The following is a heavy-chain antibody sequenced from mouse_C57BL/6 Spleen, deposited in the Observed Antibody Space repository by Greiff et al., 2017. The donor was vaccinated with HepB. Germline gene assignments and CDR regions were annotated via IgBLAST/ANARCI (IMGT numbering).Heavy chain of an antibody. Sequence: QVQLQQSGPELVKPGASVKLSCKASGYTFTSYDINWVKQRPGQGLEWIGWIYPRDGSTKYNEKFKGKATLTVDTSSSTAYMELHSLTSEDSAVYFCARVDYYGSSYGWFAYWGQGTLVTVSA. V-gene: IGHV1-85*01. J-gene: IGHJ3*01. CDR3: ARVDYYGSSYGWFAY. CDR2: IYPRDGST. D-gene: IGHD1-1*01. CDR1: GYTFTSYD.